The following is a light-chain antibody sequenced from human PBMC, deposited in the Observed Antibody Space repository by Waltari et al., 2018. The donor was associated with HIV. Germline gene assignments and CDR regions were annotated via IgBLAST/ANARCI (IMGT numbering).Light chain of an antibody. CDR1: QSVSSSY. J-gene: IGKJ1*01. V-gene: IGKV3-20*01. CDR3: QQYGSSPT. CDR2: GAS. Sequence: EIVLTPSPGTLSLSPVEGATLPCRASQSVSSSYLAWYQQKPGQAPRLLFYGASSRATGIPDRFSGSGSGTDFTLTISRLEPEDFAVYYCQQYGSSPTFGQGTKVEIK.